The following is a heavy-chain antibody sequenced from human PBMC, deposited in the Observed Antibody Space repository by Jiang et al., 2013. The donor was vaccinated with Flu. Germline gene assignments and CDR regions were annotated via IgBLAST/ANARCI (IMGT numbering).Heavy chain of an antibody. D-gene: IGHD2-15*01. CDR1: GYIFTTSY. Sequence: SGAEVKKPGASVKVSCKASGYIFTTSYMHWVRQAPGQGLEWMGIIDPSNGGTNYAQKFQGRVNMTRDTSTSTVYMELSSLRSEDTAVYYCARGSYGGSDGFDMWAKGQWSPSLQ. CDR3: ARGSYGGSDGFDM. J-gene: IGHJ3*02. V-gene: IGHV1-46*01. CDR2: IDPSNGGT.